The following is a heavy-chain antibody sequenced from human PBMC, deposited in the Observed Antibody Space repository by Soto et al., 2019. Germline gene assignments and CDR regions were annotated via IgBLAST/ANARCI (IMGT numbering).Heavy chain of an antibody. CDR3: ARGESFYYYDSSGYYYGYFDY. V-gene: IGHV1-8*01. Sequence: ASVKVSSKASGYTFTSYDINWVRQATGQGLEWMGWMNPNSGNTGYAQKFQGRVTMTRNTSISTAYMELSSLRSEDTAVYYCARGESFYYYDSSGYYYGYFDYWGQGTLVTVSS. D-gene: IGHD3-22*01. CDR2: MNPNSGNT. J-gene: IGHJ4*02. CDR1: GYTFTSYD.